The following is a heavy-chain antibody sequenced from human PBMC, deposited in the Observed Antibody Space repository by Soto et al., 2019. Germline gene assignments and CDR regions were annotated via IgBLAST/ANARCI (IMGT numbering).Heavy chain of an antibody. CDR2: VYYSGGA. D-gene: IGHD2-21*02. Sequence: PSETLSLTCPVSGGSISGYYWSWIRQPPGKGLEWIGNVYYSGGAKYNPSVKRRVSISVDTSKNQFSLNLRSVTAADTAVYYCTRDGDGRMTTNPYYYYGMDVWGPGITVTVSS. J-gene: IGHJ6*02. V-gene: IGHV4-59*01. CDR3: TRDGDGRMTTNPYYYYGMDV. CDR1: GGSISGYY.